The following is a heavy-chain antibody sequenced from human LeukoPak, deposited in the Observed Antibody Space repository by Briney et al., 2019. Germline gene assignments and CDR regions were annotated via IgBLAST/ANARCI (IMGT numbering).Heavy chain of an antibody. CDR1: GGSISNYY. J-gene: IGHJ3*02. V-gene: IGHV4-59*01. CDR2: ISYSGST. CDR3: ARSDYYGSGSHTVFDAFDI. D-gene: IGHD3-10*01. Sequence: SETLSLTCTVSGGSISNYYWSWIRQPPGKGLEWIGYISYSGSTKYNPSLKSRVTISVDTSKNQFSLKLSSVTAADTAMYYCARSDYYGSGSHTVFDAFDIWGQGTRVTVSS.